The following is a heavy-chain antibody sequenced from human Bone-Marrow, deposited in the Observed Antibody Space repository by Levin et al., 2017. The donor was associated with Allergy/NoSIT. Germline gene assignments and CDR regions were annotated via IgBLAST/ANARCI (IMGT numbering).Heavy chain of an antibody. CDR3: AKSKGSSWGSSDI. CDR1: GFTFSSYA. CDR2: ISGSGGST. V-gene: IGHV3-23*01. D-gene: IGHD6-13*01. Sequence: QPGGSLRLSCAASGFTFSSYAMSWVRQAPGKGLEWVSGISGSGGSTNYADSVKGRFTISRDNSKNTLYLQMNSLRAEDTAVYYCAKSKGSSWGSSDIWGQGTMVTVSS. J-gene: IGHJ3*02.